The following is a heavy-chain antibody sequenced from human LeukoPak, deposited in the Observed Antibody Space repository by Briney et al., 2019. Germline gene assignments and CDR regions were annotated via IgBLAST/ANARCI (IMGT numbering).Heavy chain of an antibody. D-gene: IGHD2-21*01. V-gene: IGHV4-30-2*01. J-gene: IGHJ6*02. Sequence: SETLSLTCTVSGGSISSGGYYWSWIRQHPGKGLEWIGYIYHSGSTYYNPSLKSRVTISVDRSKNQFSLKLSSVTAADTAVYYCARVFMAFSMDVWGQGATVTVSS. CDR3: ARVFMAFSMDV. CDR1: GGSISSGGYY. CDR2: IYHSGST.